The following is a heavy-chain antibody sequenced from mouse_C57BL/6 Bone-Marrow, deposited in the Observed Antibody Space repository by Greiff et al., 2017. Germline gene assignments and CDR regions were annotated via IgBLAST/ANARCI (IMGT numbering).Heavy chain of an antibody. J-gene: IGHJ3*01. V-gene: IGHV1-39*01. CDR3: ARTYYYGSTGLAY. D-gene: IGHD1-1*01. Sequence: EVKLQESGPELVKPGASVKISCKASGYSFTDYNMNWVKQSNGQSLEWIGVINPNYGTTSYNQKFKGKATLTVDQSSSTAYMQLNSLTSEDSAVYYCARTYYYGSTGLAYWGQGTLVTVSA. CDR1: GYSFTDYN. CDR2: INPNYGTT.